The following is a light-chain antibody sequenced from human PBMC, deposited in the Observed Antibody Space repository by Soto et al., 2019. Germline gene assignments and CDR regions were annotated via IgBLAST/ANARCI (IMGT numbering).Light chain of an antibody. CDR3: QQLYTLPFT. CDR1: HDISTF. Sequence: DIQLTQSPSLLSASIGDRVTITCRASHDISTFLAWYQQKPGKAPKLLIYEASTLQSGVPSRFSGSGSGTEFTLTISGLLPEDFAAYHCQQLYTLPFTFGQGRRLEI. V-gene: IGKV1-9*01. CDR2: EAS. J-gene: IGKJ5*01.